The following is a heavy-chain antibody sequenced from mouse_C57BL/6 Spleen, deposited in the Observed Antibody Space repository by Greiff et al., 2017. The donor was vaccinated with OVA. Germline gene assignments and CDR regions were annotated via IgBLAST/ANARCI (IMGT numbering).Heavy chain of an antibody. CDR1: GYTFTSYW. CDR3: TREAGTVAWFAY. J-gene: IGHJ3*01. D-gene: IGHD4-1*01. V-gene: IGHV1-5*01. Sequence: EVQLQQSGTVLARPGASVKMSCKTSGYTFTSYWMHWVKQRPGPGLEWIGAIYPGNSDTSYNQKFKGKAKLTAVTSASTAYMELSSLTNEDSAVYYCTREAGTVAWFAYWGQGTLVTVSA. CDR2: IYPGNSDT.